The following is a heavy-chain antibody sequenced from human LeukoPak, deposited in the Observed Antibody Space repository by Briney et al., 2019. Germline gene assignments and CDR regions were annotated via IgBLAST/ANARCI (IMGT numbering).Heavy chain of an antibody. D-gene: IGHD1-26*01. CDR1: GGSISSYY. CDR3: ARGYSGSYYGGSVGDAFDI. J-gene: IGHJ3*02. V-gene: IGHV4-4*07. Sequence: MSSETLSLTCTVSGGSISSYYWSWIRQPAGKGLEWIGRIYSTGSTNYNPSLKSRVTMSVDTSKNQFSLKLSSVTTSDTAVYYCARGYSGSYYGGSVGDAFDIWGQGTVVTVSS. CDR2: IYSTGST.